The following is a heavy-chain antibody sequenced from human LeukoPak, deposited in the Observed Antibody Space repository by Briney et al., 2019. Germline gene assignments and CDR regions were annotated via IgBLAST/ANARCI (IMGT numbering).Heavy chain of an antibody. D-gene: IGHD3-22*01. Sequence: PGRSLRLSCAASGFTFSSYGMHWVRQAPGKGLEWVAVIWYDGSNKYYADSVKGRFTISRDNSKNTLYLQMNSLRAEDTAVYYCARISGGYYAFDIWGQGTMVTVSS. CDR3: ARISGGYYAFDI. CDR2: IWYDGSNK. V-gene: IGHV3-33*01. CDR1: GFTFSSYG. J-gene: IGHJ3*02.